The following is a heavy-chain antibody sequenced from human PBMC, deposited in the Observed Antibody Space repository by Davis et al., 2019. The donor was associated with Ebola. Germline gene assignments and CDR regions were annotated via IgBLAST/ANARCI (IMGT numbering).Heavy chain of an antibody. CDR2: LKTKTDEGIL. Sequence: PGGSLRLSCGASGFSFSNAWMNWVRLVPGKGLEWVGRLKTKTDEGILDYAEPVKGRFIMSRDDARNTMSLHMSNLKTEDTGVYYCATDEGGSRYWGQGSRVIVSS. CDR3: ATDEGGSRY. CDR1: GFSFSNAW. J-gene: IGHJ4*02. V-gene: IGHV3-15*07. D-gene: IGHD1-26*01.